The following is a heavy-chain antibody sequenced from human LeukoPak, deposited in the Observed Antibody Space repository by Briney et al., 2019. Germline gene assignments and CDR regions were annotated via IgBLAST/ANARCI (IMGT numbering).Heavy chain of an antibody. CDR3: ARSIPRYDGSGYYPDS. J-gene: IGHJ4*02. CDR1: GPTFSSSW. CDR2: INPEGSEK. D-gene: IGHD3-22*01. V-gene: IGHV3-7*01. Sequence: SGGSLRLSCAVSGPTFSSSWMDWVRQAPGKGLEWVASINPEGSEKYSADSVKGRFTISRDNAKNSLYLQMNSLRAEDTAVYYCARSIPRYDGSGYYPDSWGQGILVTVSS.